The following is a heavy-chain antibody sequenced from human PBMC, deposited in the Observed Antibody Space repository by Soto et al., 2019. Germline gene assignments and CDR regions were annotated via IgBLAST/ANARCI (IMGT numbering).Heavy chain of an antibody. V-gene: IGHV5-51*01. J-gene: IGHJ6*02. CDR1: GYSFTSYW. CDR2: IYPGDPDT. Sequence: GESLKISCKGSGYSFTSYWIGWVRQMPGKGLEWMGIIYPGDPDTRYSPSFQGQVTISADKSISTAYLQWSSLKASDTAMYYCARQVYSYDTYYCYGMDVWGQGTTVTVSS. D-gene: IGHD5-18*01. CDR3: ARQVYSYDTYYCYGMDV.